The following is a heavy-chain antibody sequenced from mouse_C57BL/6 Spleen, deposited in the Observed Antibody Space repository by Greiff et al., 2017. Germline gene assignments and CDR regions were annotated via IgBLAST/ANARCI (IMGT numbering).Heavy chain of an antibody. CDR1: GFTFSSYG. CDR3: ARVDSSGY. CDR2: ISSGGSYT. D-gene: IGHD3-2*02. Sequence: EVTLMESGGDLVKPGGSLTLSCAASGFTFSSYGMSWVRQTPDKRLEWVATISSGGSYTYYPDSVKGRFTISRDNAKNTLYLQMSSLKSEDTAMYYCARVDSSGYWGQGTTLTVSS. V-gene: IGHV5-6*01. J-gene: IGHJ2*01.